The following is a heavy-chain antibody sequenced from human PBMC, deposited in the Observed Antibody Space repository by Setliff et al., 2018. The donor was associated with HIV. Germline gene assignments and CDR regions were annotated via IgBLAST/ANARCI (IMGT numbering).Heavy chain of an antibody. CDR2: MNPNSGNT. D-gene: IGHD6-25*01. CDR3: ARFSYGSVWPETDY. J-gene: IGHJ4*02. CDR1: GGTFNSYD. Sequence: ASVKVSCKASGGTFNSYDITWVRQATGQGLEWMGWMNPNSGNTGYAQKFQGRVTMTRNTSISTAYMELSSLRSEDTAMYYCARFSYGSVWPETDYWGQGTLVTVSS. V-gene: IGHV1-8*01.